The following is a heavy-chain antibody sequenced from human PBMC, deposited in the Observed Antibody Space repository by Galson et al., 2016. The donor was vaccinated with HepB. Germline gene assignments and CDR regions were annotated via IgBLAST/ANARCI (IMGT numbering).Heavy chain of an antibody. CDR2: ISGSGVRK. CDR3: VRAKSGHTFFYHYGMCV. CDR1: GFSFSSYG. Sequence: SLRLSCAASGFSFSSYGMTWVRQAPGKGLEWVSDISGSGVRKYYADTVQGRFTSPRDESKNTLYLQMNDLRAEDTAFYYCVRAKSGHTFFYHYGMCVGGQGTTVTVSS. D-gene: IGHD3-3*01. J-gene: IGHJ6*01. V-gene: IGHV3-23*01.